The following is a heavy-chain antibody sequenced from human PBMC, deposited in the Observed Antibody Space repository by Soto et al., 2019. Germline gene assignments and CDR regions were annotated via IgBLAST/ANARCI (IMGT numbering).Heavy chain of an antibody. CDR2: ISSSSSYI. Sequence: GGSLRLSCAASGFTFSSYSMNWVRQAPGKGLEWVSSISSSSSYIYYADSVKGRFTISRDNAKNSLYLQMNSLRAEDTAVYYCERDPPPVWFDPWGQGTLVTVSS. CDR1: GFTFSSYS. J-gene: IGHJ5*02. CDR3: ERDPPPVWFDP. V-gene: IGHV3-21*01.